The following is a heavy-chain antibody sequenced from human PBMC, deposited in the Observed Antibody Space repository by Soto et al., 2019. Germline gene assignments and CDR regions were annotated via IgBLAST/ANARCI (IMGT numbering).Heavy chain of an antibody. CDR2: TSNDGSNK. CDR3: AKDRVKWEMTFDY. Sequence: PGGSLRFSCAASGFTFSNYGMDWVRQAPGKGLEWVAVTSNDGSNKYYADSVKGRFTISRDNSKNTLYLQMNSLRAGDTAVYYCAKDRVKWEMTFDYWGQGALVTVSS. V-gene: IGHV3-30*18. CDR1: GFTFSNYG. D-gene: IGHD1-26*01. J-gene: IGHJ4*02.